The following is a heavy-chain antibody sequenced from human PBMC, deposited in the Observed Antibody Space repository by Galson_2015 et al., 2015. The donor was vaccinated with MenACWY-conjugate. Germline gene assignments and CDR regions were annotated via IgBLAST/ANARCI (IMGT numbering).Heavy chain of an antibody. CDR1: GGTFSSYA. V-gene: IGHV1-69*04. Sequence: SVKVSCKASGGTFSSYAISWVRQAPGQGLEWMGRIIPILGIANYAQKFQGRVTITADKSTSTAYMELSSLRSEDTAVYYCAREDSIVLMVYARALPHPYYFDYWGQGTLVTVSS. CDR3: AREDSIVLMVYARALPHPYYFDY. J-gene: IGHJ4*02. D-gene: IGHD2-8*01. CDR2: IIPILGIA.